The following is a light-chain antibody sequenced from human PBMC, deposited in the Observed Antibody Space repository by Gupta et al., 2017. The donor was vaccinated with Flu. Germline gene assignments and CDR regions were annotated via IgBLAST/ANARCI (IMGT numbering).Light chain of an antibody. CDR1: SSNLGHNY. CDR2: ENN. J-gene: IGLJ3*02. V-gene: IGLV1-51*01. Sequence: KVTISCSGSSSNLGHNYVSWYQQRPGTAPKLLMYENNKRPSGIPDRFSGSKSGTSATLVITGLQTGDEADYYCGTCDSSRSFGVFGGGTKLTVL. CDR3: GTCDSSRSFGV.